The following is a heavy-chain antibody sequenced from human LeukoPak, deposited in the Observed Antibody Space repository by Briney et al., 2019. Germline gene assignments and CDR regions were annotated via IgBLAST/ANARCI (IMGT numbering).Heavy chain of an antibody. V-gene: IGHV3-48*04. D-gene: IGHD3-10*01. CDR3: AKSGRYYGSGTPDY. J-gene: IGHJ4*02. CDR1: GFTFSSYS. Sequence: GGSLRLSCAASGFTFSSYSMNWVRQAPGKGLEWVSYISSSSSTIYYADSVKGRFTISRDNAKNSLYLQMNSLRAEDTAVYYCAKSGRYYGSGTPDYWGQGTLVTVSS. CDR2: ISSSSSTI.